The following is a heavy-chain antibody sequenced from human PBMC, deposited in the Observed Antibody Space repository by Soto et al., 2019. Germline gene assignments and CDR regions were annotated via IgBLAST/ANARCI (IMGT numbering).Heavy chain of an antibody. J-gene: IGHJ4*02. V-gene: IGHV6-1*01. CDR1: GDSVSSNSAA. CDR3: ARRLYGSSWSLPFDY. Sequence: SQTLSLTCAISGDSVSSNSAAWNWIRQSPSRGLEWLGRTYYRSKWYNDYAVSVKGRITINPDTSKKQFSLQLDSVTPEDTAVYYCARRLYGSSWSLPFDYWGQGTLVTVSS. D-gene: IGHD6-13*01. CDR2: TYYRSKWYN.